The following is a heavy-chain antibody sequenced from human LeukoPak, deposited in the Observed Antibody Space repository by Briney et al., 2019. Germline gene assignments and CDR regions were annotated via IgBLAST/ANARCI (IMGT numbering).Heavy chain of an antibody. J-gene: IGHJ4*02. D-gene: IGHD3-10*01. CDR2: ISGYNGNT. V-gene: IGHV1-18*01. CDR1: GYTFSSYG. Sequence: ASVKVSCKASGYTFSSYGISWVRQAPGQGLEWMGWISGYNGNTNYAQKLQGRVTITRNTSISTAYMELSSLRSEDTAVYYCARGGLLWFGDTSLDYWGQGTLVTVSS. CDR3: ARGGLLWFGDTSLDY.